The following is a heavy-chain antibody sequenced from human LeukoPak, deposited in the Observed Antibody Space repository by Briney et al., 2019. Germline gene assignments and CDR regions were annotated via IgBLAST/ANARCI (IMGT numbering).Heavy chain of an antibody. CDR1: GYTFTSYY. CDR3: ATDHYDFWSGYHHAFDI. CDR2: INPSGGST. J-gene: IGHJ3*02. D-gene: IGHD3-3*01. V-gene: IGHV1-46*01. Sequence: ASVKVSCKASGYTFTSYYMHWVRQAPGQGLEWMGIINPSGGSTSYAQKFQGRVTMTRDTSISTAYMELSRLRSDDTAVYYCATDHYDFWSGYHHAFDIWGQGTMVTVSS.